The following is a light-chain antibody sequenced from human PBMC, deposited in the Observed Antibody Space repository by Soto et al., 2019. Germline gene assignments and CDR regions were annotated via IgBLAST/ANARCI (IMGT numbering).Light chain of an antibody. V-gene: IGKV1-5*03. CDR3: XXXXXLXT. CDR1: QSISDW. Sequence: DIQMTQSPSTLSASVGDRVTITCRASQSISDWLAWYQQKPGKAPKLLIYKASSLESGVPSRFSGSGSGTEFTLTISSLQXXXXXXXXXXXXXXLXTFGQGTKLEIK. CDR2: KAS. J-gene: IGKJ2*01.